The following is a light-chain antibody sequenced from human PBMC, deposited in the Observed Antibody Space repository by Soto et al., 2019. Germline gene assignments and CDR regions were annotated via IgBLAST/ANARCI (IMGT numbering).Light chain of an antibody. CDR1: QDISNY. CDR2: DAS. CDR3: QHFDNLPLT. J-gene: IGKJ4*01. Sequence: DIQMTQSPSSLSASVGDRVTITCQASQDISNYLNWYQQKPGKAPKILIYDASVLEAGVPSRFSGGGSGTHFTLTISSLQAEDVATYYCQHFDNLPLTFGGGTKVEIK. V-gene: IGKV1-33*01.